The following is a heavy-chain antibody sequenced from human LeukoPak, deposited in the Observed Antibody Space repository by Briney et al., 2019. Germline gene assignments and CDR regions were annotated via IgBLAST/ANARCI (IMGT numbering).Heavy chain of an antibody. Sequence: PGRSLRLSCAASGFTFDDYAMHWVRQAPGKGLEWVSGISWNSGSRGYTDSVKGRFTISRDNAKNSLYLQMNSLRPEDTALYYCAKASRVVDYFDYWGQGTLVTVSS. J-gene: IGHJ4*02. D-gene: IGHD2-2*01. CDR3: AKASRVVDYFDY. CDR2: ISWNSGSR. CDR1: GFTFDDYA. V-gene: IGHV3-9*01.